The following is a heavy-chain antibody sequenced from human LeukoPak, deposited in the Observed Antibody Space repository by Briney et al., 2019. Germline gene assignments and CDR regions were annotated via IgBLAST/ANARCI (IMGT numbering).Heavy chain of an antibody. V-gene: IGHV3-11*05. CDR3: AREGYGSGSYYY. CDR2: ISSSSSYT. CDR1: GFTFSDYY. J-gene: IGHJ4*02. Sequence: KPGGSLRLSCAASGFTFSDYYMSWIRQAPGKGLEWVSYISSSSSYTNYADSVKGRFTISRDNAKNSLYLQMNSLGAEDTAVYYCAREGYGSGSYYYWGQGTLVTVSS. D-gene: IGHD3-10*01.